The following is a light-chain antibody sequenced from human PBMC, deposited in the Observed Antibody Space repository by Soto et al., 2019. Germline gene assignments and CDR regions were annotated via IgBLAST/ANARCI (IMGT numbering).Light chain of an antibody. CDR3: QQYSNWPSWT. CDR1: QSVSSN. Sequence: ETAMTQSPGTLSVSPGERATLSCRASQSVSSNLAWYQQRPGQAPRLLIYGASTRATDIPARFSGSGSGTEFTLTISSLQSEDFAVYYCQQYSNWPSWTFGQGTKVDIK. CDR2: GAS. V-gene: IGKV3-15*01. J-gene: IGKJ1*01.